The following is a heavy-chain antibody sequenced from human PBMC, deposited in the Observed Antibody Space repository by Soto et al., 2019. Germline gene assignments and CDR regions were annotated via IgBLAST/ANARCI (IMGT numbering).Heavy chain of an antibody. CDR2: IYYSGST. V-gene: IGHV4-30-4*01. CDR3: AVCRRYSGYDKWNYYSYYGTDV. CDR1: GGSISSGDYY. J-gene: IGHJ6*02. Sequence: PSETLSLTCTVSGGSISSGDYYWSWIRQPPGKGLEWIGYIYYSGSTYYNPSLKSRVTISVDTSKNQFSLKLSSVTAADTAVYYCAVCRRYSGYDKWNYYSYYGTDVWGQGTTVTVSS. D-gene: IGHD5-12*01.